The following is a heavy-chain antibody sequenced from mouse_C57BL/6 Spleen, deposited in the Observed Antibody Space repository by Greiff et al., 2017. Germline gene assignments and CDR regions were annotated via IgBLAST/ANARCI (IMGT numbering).Heavy chain of an antibody. J-gene: IGHJ3*01. CDR3: AREGDLGFAY. Sequence: EVHLVESGPGLVKPSQSLSLTCSVTGYSITSGYYWNWIRQFPGNKLEWMGYISYDGSNNYNPSLKNPISITRDPSKNQFFRKLNSVTTEDTATYYCAREGDLGFAYWGQGTLVTVAA. V-gene: IGHV3-6*01. CDR2: ISYDGSN. CDR1: GYSITSGYY. D-gene: IGHD3-3*01.